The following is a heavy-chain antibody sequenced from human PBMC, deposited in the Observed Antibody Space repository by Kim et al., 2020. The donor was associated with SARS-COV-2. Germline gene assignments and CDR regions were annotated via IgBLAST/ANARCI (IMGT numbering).Heavy chain of an antibody. D-gene: IGHD2-21*02. J-gene: IGHJ4*02. CDR3: ARVPTCGGDCYHLLFDY. V-gene: IGHV3-11*01. Sequence: GGSLRLSCAASGFTFSDYYMSWIRQAPGKGLEWVSYISSSGSTIYHADSVKGRFTISRDNAKNSLYLQMNSLRAEDTAVYYCARVPTCGGDCYHLLFDYWGQGTLVTVSS. CDR2: ISSSGSTI. CDR1: GFTFSDYY.